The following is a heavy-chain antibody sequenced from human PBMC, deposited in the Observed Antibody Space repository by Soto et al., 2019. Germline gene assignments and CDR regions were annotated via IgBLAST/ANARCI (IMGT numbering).Heavy chain of an antibody. CDR3: AHRPSYCSGGSCYSGFDY. CDR2: IYWDDDK. D-gene: IGHD2-15*01. Sequence: QITLKESGPPLVKPTQTLTLTCTFSGFSLSTSGVGVGWIRQPPGKALEWLALIYWDDDKRYSPSLKSRLTATKDTSKNQVVLTMTNMDPVDTATYYCAHRPSYCSGGSCYSGFDYWGQGTLVTVSS. J-gene: IGHJ4*02. CDR1: GFSLSTSGVG. V-gene: IGHV2-5*02.